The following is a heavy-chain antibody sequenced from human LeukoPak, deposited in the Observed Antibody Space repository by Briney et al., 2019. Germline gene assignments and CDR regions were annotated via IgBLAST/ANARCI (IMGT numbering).Heavy chain of an antibody. V-gene: IGHV3-66*01. CDR3: ARETTGLARYFDY. D-gene: IGHD4-11*01. J-gene: IGHJ4*02. CDR2: IYSGGGT. CDR1: GFTVSSNY. Sequence: GGSLRLSCAASGFTVSSNYMSWVRQAPGKGLELVSVIYSGGGTYYADSGKGRFTISRANSENTLYLQMNSLRVEDTAFYYCARETTGLARYFDYWGQGTLVTVSS.